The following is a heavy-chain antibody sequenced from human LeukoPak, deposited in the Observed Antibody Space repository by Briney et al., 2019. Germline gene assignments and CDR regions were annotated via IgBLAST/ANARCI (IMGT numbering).Heavy chain of an antibody. Sequence: PGGSLRLSCAASGFTFSSYWMSWVRQAPGKGLEWVANIKQDGSEKYYVGSVKGRFTISKDNAKNSLYLQMNSLRAEDTAVYYCARGGGRWLAFDYWGQGTLVTVSS. CDR2: IKQDGSEK. D-gene: IGHD6-19*01. J-gene: IGHJ4*02. V-gene: IGHV3-7*01. CDR1: GFTFSSYW. CDR3: ARGGGRWLAFDY.